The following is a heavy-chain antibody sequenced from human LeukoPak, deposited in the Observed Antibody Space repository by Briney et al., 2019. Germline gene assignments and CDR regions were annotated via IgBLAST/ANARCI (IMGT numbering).Heavy chain of an antibody. CDR2: IYYSGST. V-gene: IGHV4-59*01. CDR1: GGSISSYY. J-gene: IGHJ4*02. Sequence: PSETLSLTCTVSGGSISSYYWSWIRQPPGKGLEWIGYIYYSGSTKYNPSFMSRVTISVDTSKNQFSLKLISVTAADTAVYYCATVVRDDILTGYYIDHWGQGTLVTVSS. D-gene: IGHD3-9*01. CDR3: ATVVRDDILTGYYIDH.